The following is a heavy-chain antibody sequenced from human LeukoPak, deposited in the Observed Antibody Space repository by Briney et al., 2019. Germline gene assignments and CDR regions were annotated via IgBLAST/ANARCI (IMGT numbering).Heavy chain of an antibody. V-gene: IGHV3-9*01. CDR1: GFTFDDSA. D-gene: IGHD3-22*01. CDR2: ISWNSGSI. J-gene: IGHJ4*02. CDR3: ATGPPDYYDSSGYLFDY. Sequence: GGSLRLSCAASGFTFDDSAMHWVRQAPGKGLGWVSGISWNSGSIGYADSVKGRFTISRDNAKNSLYLQMNSLRAEDTALYYCATGPPDYYDSSGYLFDYWGQGTLVTVSS.